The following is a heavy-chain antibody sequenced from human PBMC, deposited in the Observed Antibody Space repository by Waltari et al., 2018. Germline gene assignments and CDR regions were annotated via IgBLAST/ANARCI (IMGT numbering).Heavy chain of an antibody. V-gene: IGHV3-49*04. CDR1: GLVFSSFS. D-gene: IGHD3-3*01. CDR3: TTQNTFWSWSY. J-gene: IGHJ4*02. CDR2: WRGKALGGTP. Sequence: EVQLVESGGGLTQPGRSLRLSCTTSGLVFSSFSISWVRQAPGKGRGWVGFWRGKALGGTPKYAASVRDRFTMSRDDSKSIAYLEMNSLKTEDTAMYFCTTQNTFWSWSYWGRGTLVTVSS.